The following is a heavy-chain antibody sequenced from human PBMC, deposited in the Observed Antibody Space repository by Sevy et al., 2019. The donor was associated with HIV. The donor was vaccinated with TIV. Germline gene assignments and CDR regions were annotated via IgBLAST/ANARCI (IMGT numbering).Heavy chain of an antibody. J-gene: IGHJ4*02. CDR2: IRSAGGI. CDR3: ARIPGFCRGTSCPFEN. V-gene: IGHV3-53*01. Sequence: GGSLRLSCLASGFNVNDNYMTWVRQAPGTGLEWVSLIRSAGGISYGDSVRGRFTISRDTSKNTVFLQMNSLRVEDTAVYYCARIPGFCRGTSCPFENWGQRALVTVSS. D-gene: IGHD2-2*01. CDR1: GFNVNDNY.